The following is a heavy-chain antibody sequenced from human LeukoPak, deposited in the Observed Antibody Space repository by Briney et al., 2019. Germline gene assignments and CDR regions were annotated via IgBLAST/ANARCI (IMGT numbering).Heavy chain of an antibody. CDR2: ISAYNGNT. D-gene: IGHD6-6*01. CDR3: ATYSSSSLSGDY. CDR1: GYTFTSYG. V-gene: IGHV1-18*01. Sequence: GASVKVSCKASGYTFTSYGISWVRQAPGQGLEWMGWISAYNGNTNYAQKLQGRVTMTTDTSTSTVYMELSSLRSEDTAVYYCATYSSSSLSGDYWGQGTLVTVSS. J-gene: IGHJ4*02.